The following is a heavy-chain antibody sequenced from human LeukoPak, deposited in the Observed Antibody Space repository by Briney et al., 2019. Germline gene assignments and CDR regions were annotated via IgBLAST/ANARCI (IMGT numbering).Heavy chain of an antibody. CDR3: ARHQGGAYNAYYFDY. CDR2: IYYSGNI. J-gene: IGHJ4*02. Sequence: PSETLSLTCTVSGSSISSSSYYWSWIRQPPGKGLEWIGYIYYSGNINYNPSLKSRVTISLDTSKKQFSLKLSSVTAADTAVYYCARHQGGAYNAYYFDYWGQGTLVSVSS. D-gene: IGHD5-24*01. V-gene: IGHV4-61*05. CDR1: GSSISSSSYY.